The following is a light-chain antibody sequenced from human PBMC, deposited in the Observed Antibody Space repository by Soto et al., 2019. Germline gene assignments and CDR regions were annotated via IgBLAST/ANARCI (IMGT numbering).Light chain of an antibody. V-gene: IGLV2-18*02. CDR1: SSDVGSYNR. CDR3: SSYTSSSTYV. J-gene: IGLJ1*01. Sequence: SVLTQPPSVSGAAGQAGTISCTGNSSDVGSYNRVSWYKQPPGTAPKLMIYEVSNRPSGVPDRFSGSKSGNTASLTISGLQAEDEADYYCSSYTSSSTYVFGTGTKSPS. CDR2: EVS.